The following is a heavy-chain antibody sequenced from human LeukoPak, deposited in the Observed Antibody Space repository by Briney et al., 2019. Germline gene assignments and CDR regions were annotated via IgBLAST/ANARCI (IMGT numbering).Heavy chain of an antibody. CDR3: ARDETHKGTGY. CDR1: GFTFSSYG. J-gene: IGHJ4*02. V-gene: IGHV3-48*01. Sequence: GGSLRLSCAASGFTFSSYGLTWVRQAPGKGLEWVSYISSSSSAMYYGDSVKGRFTISRDNARNSLYLQMNSLRAEDTAVCYCARDETHKGTGYWGQGTLVTVSS. CDR2: ISSSSSAM. D-gene: IGHD3-9*01.